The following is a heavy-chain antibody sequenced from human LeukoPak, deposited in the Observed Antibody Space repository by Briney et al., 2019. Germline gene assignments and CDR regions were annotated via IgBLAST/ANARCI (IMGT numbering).Heavy chain of an antibody. D-gene: IGHD6-13*01. V-gene: IGHV4-4*02. CDR1: GGSISSSNW. Sequence: SETLSLTCAVSGGSISSSNWWSWVRQPPGKGLEWIGEIYHSGSTNYNPSLESRVTISVDKSKNQFSLKLSSVTAADTAVYYCARLNLSNLAAAGSYYYGMDVWGKGTTVTVSS. CDR2: IYHSGST. J-gene: IGHJ6*04. CDR3: ARLNLSNLAAAGSYYYGMDV.